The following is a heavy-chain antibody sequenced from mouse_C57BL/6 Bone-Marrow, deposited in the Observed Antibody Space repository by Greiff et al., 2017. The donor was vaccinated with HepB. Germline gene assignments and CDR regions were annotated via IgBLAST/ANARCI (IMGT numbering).Heavy chain of an antibody. J-gene: IGHJ3*01. V-gene: IGHV5-4*03. Sequence: EVKVVESGGGLVKPGGSLKLSCAASGFTFSSYAMSWVRQTPEKRLEWVATISDGGSYTYYPDNVKGRFTISRDNAKNNLYLQMSHLKSEDTAMYYCARSLIYDGYSSFAYWGQGTLVTVSA. CDR2: ISDGGSYT. D-gene: IGHD2-3*01. CDR3: ARSLIYDGYSSFAY. CDR1: GFTFSSYA.